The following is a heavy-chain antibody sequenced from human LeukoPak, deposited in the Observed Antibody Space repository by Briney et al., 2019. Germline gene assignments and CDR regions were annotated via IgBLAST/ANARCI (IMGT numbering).Heavy chain of an antibody. J-gene: IGHJ4*02. Sequence: SETLSLTCTVSGGSISISSYYWGWIRQPPGKGLEWIGSVYHSGSTYYNPSLKSRVTISVDTSKNQFSLRLSSVTAADTAVYYCARRLGRPNTDIDYWGQGTLVTVSS. CDR2: VYHSGST. V-gene: IGHV4-39*07. CDR1: GGSISISSYY. CDR3: ARRLGRPNTDIDY. D-gene: IGHD3-16*01.